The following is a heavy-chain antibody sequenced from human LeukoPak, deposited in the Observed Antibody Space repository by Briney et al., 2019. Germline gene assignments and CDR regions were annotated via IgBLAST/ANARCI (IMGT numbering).Heavy chain of an antibody. Sequence: GGSLRLSCAASGFTFSSYSMNWVRQAPGKGLEWVSAISGSGGSTYYADSVKGRFTISRDNSKNTLYLQMNSLRAEDTAVYYCAKAKYYDFWSGYLHNWFDPWGQGTLVTVSS. CDR2: ISGSGGST. J-gene: IGHJ5*02. D-gene: IGHD3-3*01. CDR1: GFTFSSYS. CDR3: AKAKYYDFWSGYLHNWFDP. V-gene: IGHV3-23*01.